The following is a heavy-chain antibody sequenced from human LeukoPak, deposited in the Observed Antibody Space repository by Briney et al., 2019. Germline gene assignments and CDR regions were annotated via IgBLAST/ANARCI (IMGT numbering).Heavy chain of an antibody. Sequence: PGGSLRLSCAASGFTFSSYWMSWVPQTPGKGLEWVANINQDGSERYYVDSVKGRFTISRDNAKNSLYLQMNSLRAEDTAVYYCAIYCSGGSCFRNWGQGTLVTVSS. D-gene: IGHD2-15*01. CDR1: GFTFSSYW. CDR3: AIYCSGGSCFRN. J-gene: IGHJ4*02. CDR2: INQDGSER. V-gene: IGHV3-7*05.